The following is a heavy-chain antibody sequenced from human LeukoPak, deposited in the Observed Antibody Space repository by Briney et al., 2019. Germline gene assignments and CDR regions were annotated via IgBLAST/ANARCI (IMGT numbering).Heavy chain of an antibody. Sequence: GGSLRLSCAASAFAFSTYAMSWVRQAPGKGLEWVSVIGRSGGSTYYADSVKGRFTISRDNSKNTLYLQMNSLRAENTAVYYCAKGYGFDYWGQGTLVTVSS. J-gene: IGHJ4*02. CDR3: AKGYGFDY. V-gene: IGHV3-23*01. CDR1: AFAFSTYA. D-gene: IGHD5-18*01. CDR2: IGRSGGST.